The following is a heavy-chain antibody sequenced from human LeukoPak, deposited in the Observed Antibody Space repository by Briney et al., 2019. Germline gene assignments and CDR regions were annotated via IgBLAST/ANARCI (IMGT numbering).Heavy chain of an antibody. CDR3: ARSIAAAGTKYYYYYYGLDV. CDR1: RGSFSGYY. D-gene: IGHD6-13*01. CDR2: INHSGST. V-gene: IGHV4-34*01. J-gene: IGHJ6*02. Sequence: PSETLSLTCAVYRGSFSGYYWSWIRQPPGKGLEWIGEINHSGSTNYNPSLKSRVTISVDTSKNQFSLKLSSVTAADTAVYYCARSIAAAGTKYYYYYYGLDVWGQGTTVTVSS.